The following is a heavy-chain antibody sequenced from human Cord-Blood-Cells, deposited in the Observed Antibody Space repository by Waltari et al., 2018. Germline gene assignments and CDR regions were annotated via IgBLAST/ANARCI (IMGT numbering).Heavy chain of an antibody. CDR1: GGTFSSYA. Sequence: QVPLVQSGAEVKKPGSSVKVPCKDSGGTFSSYATSWVRQAPGQGLEWMGGIIPIFGTANYAQKFQGRVTITADESTSTAYMELSSLRSEDTAVYYCARVVVPAAAFDIWGQGTMVTVSS. D-gene: IGHD2-2*01. CDR2: IIPIFGTA. CDR3: ARVVVPAAAFDI. V-gene: IGHV1-69*01. J-gene: IGHJ3*02.